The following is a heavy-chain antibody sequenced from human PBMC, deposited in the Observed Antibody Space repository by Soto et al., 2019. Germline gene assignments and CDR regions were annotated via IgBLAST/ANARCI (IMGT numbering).Heavy chain of an antibody. Sequence: PGKGLEWVAVISYDGSNKYYADSVKGRFTISRDNSKNTLYLQMNSLRAEDTAVYYCARDGPPPSFFFQAEDGIRDTVTVSAFLLNRSSDL. CDR2: ISYDGSNK. D-gene: IGHD3-16*02. V-gene: IGHV3-30-3*01. CDR3: ARDGPPPSFFFQAEDGIRDTVTVSAFLLNRSSDL. J-gene: IGHJ2*01.